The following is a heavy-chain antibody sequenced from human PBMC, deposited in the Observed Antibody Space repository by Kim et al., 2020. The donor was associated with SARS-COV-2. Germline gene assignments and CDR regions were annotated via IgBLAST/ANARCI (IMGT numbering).Heavy chain of an antibody. J-gene: IGHJ4*02. D-gene: IGHD6-13*01. CDR2: INHSGST. CDR3: ARGRIAAARGDY. CDR1: GGSFSGYY. Sequence: SETLSLTCAVYGGSFSGYYWSWIRQPPGKGLEWIGEINHSGSTNYNPSLKSRVTISVDTSKNQFSLKLSSVTAADTAVYYCARGRIAAARGDYWGQGTLVTVSS. V-gene: IGHV4-34*01.